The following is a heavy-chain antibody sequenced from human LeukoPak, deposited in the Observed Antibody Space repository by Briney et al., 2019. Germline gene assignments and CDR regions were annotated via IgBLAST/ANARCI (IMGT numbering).Heavy chain of an antibody. V-gene: IGHV1-18*01. J-gene: IGHJ5*02. Sequence: ASVKVSCKAPGYTFSNYGISWVRQAPGQGLEWMGWIGVYNGHTDYAQKVQGRVTLTIDTSTTTAYMELRSLSSDDPAVYYCARARVYSSGFEPWGQGTLVTVSS. D-gene: IGHD2-21*01. CDR3: ARARVYSSGFEP. CDR1: GYTFSNYG. CDR2: IGVYNGHT.